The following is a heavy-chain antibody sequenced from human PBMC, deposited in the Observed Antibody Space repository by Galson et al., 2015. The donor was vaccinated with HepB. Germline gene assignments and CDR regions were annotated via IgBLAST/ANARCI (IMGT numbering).Heavy chain of an antibody. Sequence: TLSLTCTVSGGSISSGGYYWSWILQHPGKGLEWIGYIYYSGSTYYNPSLKSRVTISVDTSKNQFSLKLSSVTAADTAVYYCARGGYYYDSSGPNFDYWGQGTLVTVSS. D-gene: IGHD3-22*01. CDR1: GGSISSGGYY. CDR2: IYYSGST. CDR3: ARGGYYYDSSGPNFDY. V-gene: IGHV4-31*03. J-gene: IGHJ4*02.